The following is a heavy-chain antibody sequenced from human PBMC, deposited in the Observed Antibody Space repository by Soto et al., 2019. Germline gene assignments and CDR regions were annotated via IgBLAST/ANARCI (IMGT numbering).Heavy chain of an antibody. CDR1: GFSLSTSGVG. CDR2: IYWDDDK. CDR3: AHRPGGSSSSRFDP. D-gene: IGHD6-6*01. Sequence: QITLESGPTLVKPTQTLTLTCTFSGFSLSTSGVGVGWIRQPPGKALEWLALIYWDDDKRYSPSLKSRLTITTDTSKNPVVLTMTNMDPVDTATYDCAHRPGGSSSSRFDPWGQGTLVTVSS. V-gene: IGHV2-5*02. J-gene: IGHJ5*02.